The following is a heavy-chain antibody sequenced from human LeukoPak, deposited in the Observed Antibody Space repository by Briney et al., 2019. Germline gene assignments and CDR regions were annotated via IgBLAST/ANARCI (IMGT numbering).Heavy chain of an antibody. D-gene: IGHD3-10*01. Sequence: GRSLRLSCAASGFTFRSYGMHWVRQAPGKGLEWVAVIWYDGSNKYYTDSVKGRFTISRDNSRNTLFLQMNSLRAEDTAVYYCARRIMVRGQNWFDPWGQGTLVTVSS. J-gene: IGHJ5*02. CDR1: GFTFRSYG. CDR2: IWYDGSNK. V-gene: IGHV3-33*01. CDR3: ARRIMVRGQNWFDP.